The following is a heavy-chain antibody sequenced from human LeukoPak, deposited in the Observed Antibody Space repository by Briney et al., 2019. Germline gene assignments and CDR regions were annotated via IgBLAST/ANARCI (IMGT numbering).Heavy chain of an antibody. CDR2: IYYSGST. D-gene: IGHD1-26*01. V-gene: IGHV4-39*01. J-gene: IGHJ4*02. CDR1: GGSISSSSYY. CDR3: AKSGGSGLIDY. Sequence: SSETLSLTCTVSGGSISSSSYYWGWIRQPPGKGLEWIGSIYYSGSTYYNPSLKSRVTISVDTSKNQFSLKLSSVTAADTAVYYCAKSGGSGLIDYWGQGTLVTVSS.